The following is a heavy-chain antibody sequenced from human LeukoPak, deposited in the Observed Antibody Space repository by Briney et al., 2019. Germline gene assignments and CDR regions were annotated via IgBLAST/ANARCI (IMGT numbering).Heavy chain of an antibody. CDR2: ISGSGGST. D-gene: IGHD6-19*01. CDR3: AKVRDQYVSGWYFDY. J-gene: IGHJ4*02. V-gene: IGHV3-23*01. Sequence: PGGSLRLSCAASGFTFSSYAMSWVRQAPGKGLEWVSAISGSGGSTYYADSVKGRFTISRDNSKNTLYLQMNSLRAEDTAVYYCAKVRDQYVSGWYFDYWGQGTLVTVSS. CDR1: GFTFSSYA.